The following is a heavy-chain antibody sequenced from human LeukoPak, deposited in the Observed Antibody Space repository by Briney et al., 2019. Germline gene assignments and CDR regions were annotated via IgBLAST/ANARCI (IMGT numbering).Heavy chain of an antibody. CDR1: GFTFSSYA. CDR2: ISGSGGST. J-gene: IGHJ4*02. Sequence: PGGSLRLSCAASGFTFSSYAMSWVRQAPGKGLEWVSAISGSGGSTYYADSVKGRFTISRDNAKNTLYLQMNSLRAEDTAVYYCARGTRSPYCGGDCYPCDYWGQGTLVTVSS. CDR3: ARGTRSPYCGGDCYPCDY. V-gene: IGHV3-23*01. D-gene: IGHD2-21*02.